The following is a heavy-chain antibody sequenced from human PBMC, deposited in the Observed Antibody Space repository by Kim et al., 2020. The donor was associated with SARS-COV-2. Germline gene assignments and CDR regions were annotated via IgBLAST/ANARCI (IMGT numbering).Heavy chain of an antibody. Sequence: SETLSLTCAVYVGSFSGYFWTWIRQVPGKGLEWIGETDPSGDTRYNPSLQSRVPILVDKSKNQFSLKLISVISADTAASYCARQGSGSGTHGALHIWGPG. D-gene: IGHD3-10*01. V-gene: IGHV4-34*01. CDR2: TDPSGDT. J-gene: IGHJ3*02. CDR1: VGSFSGYF. CDR3: ARQGSGSGTHGALHI.